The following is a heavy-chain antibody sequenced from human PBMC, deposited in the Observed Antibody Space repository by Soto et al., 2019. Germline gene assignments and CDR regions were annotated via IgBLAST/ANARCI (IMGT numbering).Heavy chain of an antibody. CDR3: ARLLRTNNWNDGDDY. CDR2: ISGYNGNT. J-gene: IGHJ4*02. V-gene: IGHV1-18*01. D-gene: IGHD1-1*01. Sequence: QVQLVQSGAEVKKPGASVKVSCKASGYTFTSYGISWVRQAPGQGLEWMGWISGYNGNTNYAQKIQGRVTMTTVTSTSTANMELRSLRSDDTAVYYCARLLRTNNWNDGDDYWGQGTLVTVSS. CDR1: GYTFTSYG.